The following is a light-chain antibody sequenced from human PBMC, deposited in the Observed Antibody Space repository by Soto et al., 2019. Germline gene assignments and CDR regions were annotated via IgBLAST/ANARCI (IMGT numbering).Light chain of an antibody. V-gene: IGKV3-20*01. CDR2: GAS. CDR3: QQYGSSRFT. CDR1: QSFSSSY. J-gene: IGKJ3*01. Sequence: EIVLTQSPGTLSLSPGERATLSCRASQSFSSSYLAWYQQKPGQAPRLLIYGASSRATGIPDRFSGSGSGPDFTLTISRLEPEDFAVYYCQQYGSSRFTFGPGTKVDIK.